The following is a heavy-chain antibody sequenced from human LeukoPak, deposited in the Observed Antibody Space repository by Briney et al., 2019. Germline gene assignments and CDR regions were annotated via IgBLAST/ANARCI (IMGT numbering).Heavy chain of an antibody. D-gene: IGHD5-24*01. J-gene: IGHJ3*02. Sequence: SETLSLTCTVSGGSISSSSYYWGWIRQPPGKGLEWIGSIYYSGSTYYNPSLKSRVTISVDTSKNQFSLKLSSVTAADTAVYYCARGERWLQGSDAFDIWGQGTMVTVSS. CDR1: GGSISSSSYY. V-gene: IGHV4-39*01. CDR2: IYYSGST. CDR3: ARGERWLQGSDAFDI.